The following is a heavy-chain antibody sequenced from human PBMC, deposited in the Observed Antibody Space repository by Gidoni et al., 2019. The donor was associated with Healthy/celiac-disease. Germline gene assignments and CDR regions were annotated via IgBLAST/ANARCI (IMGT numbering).Heavy chain of an antibody. CDR3: ARDRSGKLYGMDV. J-gene: IGHJ6*02. CDR2: INHSGST. CDR1: GGSFSGYY. D-gene: IGHD3-10*01. V-gene: IGHV4-34*01. Sequence: QVQLQQWGAGLLKPSETLSLTCAVYGGSFSGYYWSWIRQPPGKGLEWIGEINHSGSTNYNPSLKSRVTISVDTSKNQFSLKLSSVTAADTAVYYCARDRSGKLYGMDVWGQGTTVTVSS.